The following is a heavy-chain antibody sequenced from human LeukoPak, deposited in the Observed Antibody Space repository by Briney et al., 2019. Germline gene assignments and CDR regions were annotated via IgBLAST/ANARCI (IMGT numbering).Heavy chain of an antibody. V-gene: IGHV3-43*02. CDR3: AKDVAYGGYGHFDY. D-gene: IGHD4-17*01. J-gene: IGHJ4*02. CDR2: ISGDDGST. CDR1: GFTFDDYA. Sequence: GGSLRLSCAASGFTFDDYAMHWVRQAPGKGLEWVSLISGDDGSTYYADSVKGRFTISRDNSKNSLYLQMNSLRTEDTALYYCAKDVAYGGYGHFDYWGQGALVIVSS.